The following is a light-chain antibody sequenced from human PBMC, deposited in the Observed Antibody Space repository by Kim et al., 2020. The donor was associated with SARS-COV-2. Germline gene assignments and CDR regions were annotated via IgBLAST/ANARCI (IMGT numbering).Light chain of an antibody. CDR3: AAWDDSVRGWV. Sequence: GQRVTTACPGSTPHIGRNKVFWMQKRRGTGPNLIFYSDDQRPCGVPDRFGAAESGTAATLPCSGPGSEDGVYYYCAAWDDSVRGWVFGGGTKLTVL. CDR2: SDD. CDR1: TPHIGRNK. V-gene: IGLV1-47*02. J-gene: IGLJ3*02.